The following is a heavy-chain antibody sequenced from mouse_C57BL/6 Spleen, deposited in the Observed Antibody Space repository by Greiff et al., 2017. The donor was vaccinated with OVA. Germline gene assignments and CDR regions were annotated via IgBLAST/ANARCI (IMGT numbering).Heavy chain of an antibody. J-gene: IGHJ1*03. CDR1: GFTFSDYY. D-gene: IGHD1-1*02. V-gene: IGHV5-12*01. CDR3: ARYNYGHWYFDV. Sequence: EVKVVESGGGLVQPGGSLKLSCAASGFTFSDYYMYWVRQTPEKRLEWVAYISNGGGSTYYPDTVKGRFTISRDNAKNTLYLQMSRLKSEDTAMYYCARYNYGHWYFDVWGTGTTVTVSS. CDR2: ISNGGGST.